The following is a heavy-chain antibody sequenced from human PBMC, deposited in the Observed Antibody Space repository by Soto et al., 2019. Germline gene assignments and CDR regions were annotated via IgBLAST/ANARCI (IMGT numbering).Heavy chain of an antibody. CDR3: ARHYSSGSRNWLHX. V-gene: IGHV4-39*01. J-gene: IGHJ5*02. D-gene: IGHD6-19*01. Sequence: AEPLSLTFSVSGGSINSISYFWGWVRQPPGKGLEWIGSNSGRTYYNPSLRSRVTISVDTSKKQFYLKLSSVTAADTAVFYCARHYSSGSRNWLHXWGQGTLVTVSX. CDR1: GGSINSISYF. CDR2: NSGRT.